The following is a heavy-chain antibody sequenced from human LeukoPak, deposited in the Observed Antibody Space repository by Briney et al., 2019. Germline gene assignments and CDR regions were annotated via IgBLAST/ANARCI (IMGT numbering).Heavy chain of an antibody. V-gene: IGHV3-7*01. CDR3: ARYCGGDCYGMDV. D-gene: IGHD2-21*02. Sequence: PGGSLRLSCTASGFTFSSYWMSWVRQAPGKGLEWVAIIKQDGSEKDYVDSVKGRFTISRDNPKNSLYLQMNSLRAEDTAVYYCARYCGGDCYGMDVWGQGTTVTVSS. J-gene: IGHJ6*02. CDR1: GFTFSSYW. CDR2: IKQDGSEK.